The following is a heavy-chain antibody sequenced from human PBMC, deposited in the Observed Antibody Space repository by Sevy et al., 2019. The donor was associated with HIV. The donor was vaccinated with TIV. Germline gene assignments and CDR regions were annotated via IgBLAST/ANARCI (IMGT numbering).Heavy chain of an antibody. V-gene: IGHV1-18*01. Sequence: ASVKVSCKASGYTFTSYGISWVRQAPGQGLEWMGWISAYNGNTNYAQKLQGRVTMTTDTSTSTAYMELRSLRSDDTAVYYCASAAYGYFDYGMDVWGQGTTVTVSS. J-gene: IGHJ6*02. CDR1: GYTFTSYG. CDR3: ASAAYGYFDYGMDV. D-gene: IGHD6-25*01. CDR2: ISAYNGNT.